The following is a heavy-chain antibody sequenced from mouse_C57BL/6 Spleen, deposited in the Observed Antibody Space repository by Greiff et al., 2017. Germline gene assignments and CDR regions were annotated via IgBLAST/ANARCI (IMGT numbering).Heavy chain of an antibody. D-gene: IGHD1-1*01. Sequence: EVHLVESGGGLVQPGGSLKLSCAASGFTFSDYYMYWVRQTPEKRLEWVAYISNGGGSTYYPDTVKGRFTISRDNAKNTLYLQMSRLKSEDTAMYYCARRYYYGSSYYWYFDVWGTGTTVTVSS. CDR3: ARRYYYGSSYYWYFDV. V-gene: IGHV5-12*01. CDR1: GFTFSDYY. CDR2: ISNGGGST. J-gene: IGHJ1*03.